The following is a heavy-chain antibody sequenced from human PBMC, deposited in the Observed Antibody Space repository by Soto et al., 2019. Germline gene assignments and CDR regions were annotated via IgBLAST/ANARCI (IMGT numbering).Heavy chain of an antibody. CDR2: IYYSGTT. CDR3: ARRALPQCINGVCYKDGFWDY. J-gene: IGHJ4*02. Sequence: QVQLQESGPGLVKPSQTLSLTCTVSGGSVSSGGYYWSWIRQHPGTGLEWIGYIYYSGTTYFNPSLKCRASISLDTSKNAFPLKLTSVTAADTAVYYCARRALPQCINGVCYKDGFWDYWGQGALVTVSS. D-gene: IGHD2-8*01. CDR1: GGSVSSGGYY. V-gene: IGHV4-31*03.